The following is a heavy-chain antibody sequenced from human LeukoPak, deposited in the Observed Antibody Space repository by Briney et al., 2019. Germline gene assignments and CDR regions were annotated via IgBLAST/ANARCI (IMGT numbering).Heavy chain of an antibody. Sequence: PGGSLRLSCAASGLTVSSNYMSWVRQAPGKGLEWVSVIYTGGTTYYADSVKGRFTISRDNSKNTLYLQMNSLRAEDTAVYYCARGHYYDSSGTRPLDYWGQGTLVTVSS. CDR1: GLTVSSNY. V-gene: IGHV3-53*01. CDR2: IYTGGTT. CDR3: ARGHYYDSSGTRPLDY. J-gene: IGHJ4*02. D-gene: IGHD3-22*01.